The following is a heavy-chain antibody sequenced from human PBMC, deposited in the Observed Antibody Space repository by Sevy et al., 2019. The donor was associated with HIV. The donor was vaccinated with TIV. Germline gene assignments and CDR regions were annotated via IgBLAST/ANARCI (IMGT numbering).Heavy chain of an antibody. J-gene: IGHJ6*02. Sequence: GGSLRLSCAASEFTFSSYWMSWVRQAPGKGLEWVANIKQDGSEKYYVDSVKGAFTISRDNAKNSLYLQMNSLRAEDTAVSYCARSAVSYHYGMVVWGQGTTVTVSS. V-gene: IGHV3-7*01. CDR2: IKQDGSEK. CDR3: ARSAVSYHYGMVV. CDR1: EFTFSSYW. D-gene: IGHD2-15*01.